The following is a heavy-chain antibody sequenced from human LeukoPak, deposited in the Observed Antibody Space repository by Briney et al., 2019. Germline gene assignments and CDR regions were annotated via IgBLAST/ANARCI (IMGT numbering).Heavy chain of an antibody. Sequence: PGRSLRLSCAASGFTFDDYAMHWVRQAPGKGLEWVSGISWNSGTIGYADSVKGRFTISRDNAKNSPYLQMNSLRAEDTALYYCARVVGSNSFDYWGQGTLVTVSS. CDR3: ARVVGSNSFDY. CDR1: GFTFDDYA. J-gene: IGHJ4*02. CDR2: ISWNSGTI. V-gene: IGHV3-9*01. D-gene: IGHD4-11*01.